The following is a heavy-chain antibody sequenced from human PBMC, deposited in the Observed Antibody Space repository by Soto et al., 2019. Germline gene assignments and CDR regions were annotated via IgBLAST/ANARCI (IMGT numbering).Heavy chain of an antibody. CDR3: ARDPEYSGKTGVV. V-gene: IGHV3-30-3*01. D-gene: IGHD1-1*01. CDR2: ILYDGNNE. CDR1: GFTFSNFA. Sequence: QVQLVESGGGVVQPGRSLRLSCEASGFTFSNFAIHWIRQAPGKGLEWVAVILYDGNNEYYADSVKGRFTISRDKSKNTVFLQMRSLRAEDTAVYSCARDPEYSGKTGVVWGQGTTVAVSS. J-gene: IGHJ6*02.